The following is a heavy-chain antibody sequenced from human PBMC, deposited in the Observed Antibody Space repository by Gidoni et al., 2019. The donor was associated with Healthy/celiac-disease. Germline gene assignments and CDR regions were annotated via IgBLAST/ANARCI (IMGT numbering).Heavy chain of an antibody. CDR3: AREGGSSGWTLPDAFDI. V-gene: IGHV3-7*01. CDR1: GFTFSSYW. CDR2: IKQDGSEK. D-gene: IGHD6-19*01. Sequence: EVQLVESGGGLVQPGGSLRLSCAASGFTFSSYWMSWVRQAPGKGLEWVANIKQDGSEKYYVDSVKGRFTISRDNAKNSLYLQMNSLRAEDTAVYYCAREGGSSGWTLPDAFDIWGQGTMVTVSS. J-gene: IGHJ3*02.